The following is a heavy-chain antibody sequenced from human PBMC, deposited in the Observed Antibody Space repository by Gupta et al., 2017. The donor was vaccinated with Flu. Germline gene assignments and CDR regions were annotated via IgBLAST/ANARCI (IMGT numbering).Heavy chain of an antibody. Sequence: VSGFSLSNYNMHGVRQPPGKGLEWVAVIWNDGSNIKYVDSVKGRFTISRDTSESTLFLQMDSLRDEDTAVYYCARVPDYADAFDFWGQGTRGTVSS. D-gene: IGHD2-2*01. CDR1: GFSLSNYN. J-gene: IGHJ3*01. V-gene: IGHV3-33*01. CDR2: IWNDGSNI. CDR3: ARVPDYADAFDF.